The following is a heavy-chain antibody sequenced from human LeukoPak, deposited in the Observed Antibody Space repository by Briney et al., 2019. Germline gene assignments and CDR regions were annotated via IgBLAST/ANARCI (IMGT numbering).Heavy chain of an antibody. V-gene: IGHV3-74*01. D-gene: IGHD3-10*01. CDR2: INSDGSST. CDR3: ARVKGPTGYYGSGSYGRSGAFDI. CDR1: GFTFSSYW. J-gene: IGHJ3*02. Sequence: GGSLRLSCAASGFTFSSYWMHWVRQAPGKGLVWVSRINSDGSSTSYADSVKGRFTISRDNAKNTLYLQMNSLRAEDTAVYYCARVKGPTGYYGSGSYGRSGAFDIWGQGTMVTVSS.